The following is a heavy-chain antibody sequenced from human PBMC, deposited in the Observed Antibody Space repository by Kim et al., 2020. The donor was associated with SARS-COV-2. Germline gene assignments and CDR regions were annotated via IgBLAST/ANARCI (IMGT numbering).Heavy chain of an antibody. J-gene: IGHJ4*02. CDR2: IYYSGST. D-gene: IGHD3-9*01. CDR1: GGSISSSSYY. Sequence: SETLSLTCTVSGGSISSSSYYWGWIRQPPGKGLEWIGSIYYSGSTYYNPSLKSRVTISVDTSKNQFSLKLSSVTAADTAVYYCARHRTTDGLRYFDWLSRFDYWGQGTLVTVSS. V-gene: IGHV4-39*01. CDR3: ARHRTTDGLRYFDWLSRFDY.